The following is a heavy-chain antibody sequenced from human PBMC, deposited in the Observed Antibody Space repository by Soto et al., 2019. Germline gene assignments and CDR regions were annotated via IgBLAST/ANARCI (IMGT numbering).Heavy chain of an antibody. CDR3: ARYGEGRHGDYVAFDY. CDR1: GFTFSSYG. D-gene: IGHD4-17*01. CDR2: IWYDGSNK. Sequence: GGSLRLSCAASGFTFSSYGMHWVRQAPGKGLEWVAVIWYDGSNKYYADSVKGRFTISRDNSKNTLYLQMNSLRAEDTAVYYCARYGEGRHGDYVAFDYWGQGTLVTVSS. J-gene: IGHJ4*02. V-gene: IGHV3-33*01.